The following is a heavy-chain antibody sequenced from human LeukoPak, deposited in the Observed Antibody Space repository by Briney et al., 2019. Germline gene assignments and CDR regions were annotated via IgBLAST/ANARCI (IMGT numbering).Heavy chain of an antibody. CDR2: LYHSGST. Sequence: SETLSLTCTVSGGSISSSSYYWGWIRQPPGKGLEWIGSLYHSGSTFYNPSLRSRVTISVDTSKNQFSLKLNSVTAADTAVYYCAIPYYYGSGSWLYWGQGTLVTVSS. CDR3: AIPYYYGSGSWLY. J-gene: IGHJ4*02. D-gene: IGHD3-10*01. CDR1: GGSISSSSYY. V-gene: IGHV4-39*01.